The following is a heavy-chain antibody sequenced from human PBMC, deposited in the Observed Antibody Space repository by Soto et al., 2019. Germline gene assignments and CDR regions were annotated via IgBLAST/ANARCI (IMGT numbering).Heavy chain of an antibody. CDR2: INDSGDTT. V-gene: IGHV3-23*01. CDR1: GFSFSSYG. J-gene: IGHJ4*02. D-gene: IGHD1-26*01. Sequence: EVQLLESGGGLIQPGGSLRLSCTASGFSFSSYGMTWVRQAPGKGLEWVSGINDSGDTTYYADSVRGRCTISRDNPKNILSLQVNSLRVEDTAVYYCANVVGGTALVGIDSWGQGTLVTVSS. CDR3: ANVVGGTALVGIDS.